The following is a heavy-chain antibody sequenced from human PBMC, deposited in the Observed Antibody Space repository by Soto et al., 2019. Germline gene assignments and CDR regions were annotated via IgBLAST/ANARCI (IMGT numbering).Heavy chain of an antibody. D-gene: IGHD6-19*01. CDR2: IYYSGST. Sequence: SETLSLTCTVSGGSISSSSYYWGWIRQPPGKGLEWIGSIYYSGSTNYNPSLKSRVTISVDTSKNQFSLKLSSVTAADTAVYYSARVAVAGTEGINWFDPWGQGTLVTVSS. CDR3: ARVAVAGTEGINWFDP. V-gene: IGHV4-39*07. J-gene: IGHJ5*02. CDR1: GGSISSSSYY.